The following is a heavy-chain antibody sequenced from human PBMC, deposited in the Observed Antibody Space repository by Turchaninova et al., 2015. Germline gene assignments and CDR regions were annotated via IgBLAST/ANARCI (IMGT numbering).Heavy chain of an antibody. CDR1: GGSISSGSSY. J-gene: IGHJ5*02. V-gene: IGHV4-61*01. CDR3: AREASIAAAGNWFDP. CDR2: SYYSGST. Sequence: QVQLQESGPGMVNPPETLSLPYTVSGGSISSGSSYWIWNRQPPGKGLYGIGYSYYSGSTNYNPSLKSRVTISVDTSKNQFSLKLSSVTAADTAVYYCAREASIAAAGNWFDPWGQGTLVTVSS. D-gene: IGHD6-13*01.